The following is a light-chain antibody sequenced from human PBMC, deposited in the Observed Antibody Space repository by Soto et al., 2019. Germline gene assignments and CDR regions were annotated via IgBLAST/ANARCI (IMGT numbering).Light chain of an antibody. CDR2: SAS. V-gene: IGKV3-20*01. J-gene: IGKJ4*01. CDR3: QQYGRSPHT. CDR1: QSVSNSY. Sequence: EVVMTQSPGTLSLSPGERATLSCRASQSVSNSYLAWSQQKPGQAPRLLLHSASSRATGIPDRFSGSGSGTDFILTISRLEPEDFAVYYCQQYGRSPHTFGGGTKVDIK.